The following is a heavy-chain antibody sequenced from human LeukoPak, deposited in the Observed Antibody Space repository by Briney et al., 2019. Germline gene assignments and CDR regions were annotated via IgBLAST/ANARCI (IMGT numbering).Heavy chain of an antibody. Sequence: GGSLRLSCAASGFTFSSYSMNWVRQAPGKGLEWVSSISSSSSYIYYADSVKGRFTISRDDAKNSLYLQMNSLRAEDTAVYYCARAPYDSSGYYHCWGQGTLVTVSS. J-gene: IGHJ4*02. CDR3: ARAPYDSSGYYHC. CDR1: GFTFSSYS. V-gene: IGHV3-21*01. CDR2: ISSSSSYI. D-gene: IGHD3-22*01.